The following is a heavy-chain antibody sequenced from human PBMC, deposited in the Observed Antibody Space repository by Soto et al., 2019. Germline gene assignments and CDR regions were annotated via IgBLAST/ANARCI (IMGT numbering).Heavy chain of an antibody. CDR3: AREGRITMVRGVMGPYYFYY. Sequence: GASVKVSCKASGYTFTGYYMHWVRQAPGQGLEWMGWINPNSGGTNYAQKFQGWVTMTRDTSISTAYMELSRLRSDDTAVYYCAREGRITMVRGVMGPYYFYYWGQGTLVTVSS. V-gene: IGHV1-2*04. CDR2: INPNSGGT. J-gene: IGHJ4*02. CDR1: GYTFTGYY. D-gene: IGHD3-10*01.